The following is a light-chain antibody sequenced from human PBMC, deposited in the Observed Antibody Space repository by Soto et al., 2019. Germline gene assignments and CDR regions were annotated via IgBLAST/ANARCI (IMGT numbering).Light chain of an antibody. J-gene: IGKJ1*01. CDR2: GAS. CDR3: QQYNNWPPWK. Sequence: EIVMTQAPATLSVSPGERATLSCRASQRVSSNLAWYQQKPGQAPRLLIYGASTRATGIPARFSGSGSGTEFTLTISSLQSEDFAVYYCQQYNNWPPWKFGQGTKVES. CDR1: QRVSSN. V-gene: IGKV3-15*01.